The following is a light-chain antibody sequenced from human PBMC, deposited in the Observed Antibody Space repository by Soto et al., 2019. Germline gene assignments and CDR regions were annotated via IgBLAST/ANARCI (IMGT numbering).Light chain of an antibody. CDR2: DAS. CDR3: LQRGNWPYT. J-gene: IGKJ2*01. CDR1: QSVTNY. Sequence: EIVLTQSPATLPLSPGERASLSCRASQSVTNYLAWYQQKPGQPTSLLIYDASTRATSIPVRFSGSGSRTAFTLTLSSVEPEEIEVYYCLQRGNWPYTFGQGNKLEI. V-gene: IGKV3-11*01.